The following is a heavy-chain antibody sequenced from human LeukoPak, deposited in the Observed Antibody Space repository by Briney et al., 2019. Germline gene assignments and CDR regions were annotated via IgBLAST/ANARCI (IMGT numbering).Heavy chain of an antibody. CDR2: ISSSGSNI. CDR3: ARDHNIQVGILDP. CDR1: GFTFSSYE. D-gene: IGHD2-15*01. V-gene: IGHV3-48*03. J-gene: IGHJ5*02. Sequence: GGSLRLSCAASGFTFSSYEMNWVRQAPGKGLEWVSYISSSGSNIDYVDSVKGRFTISRDNAKNSLYLQMNSLRAEDTAVYYCARDHNIQVGILDPWGQGTLVTVSS.